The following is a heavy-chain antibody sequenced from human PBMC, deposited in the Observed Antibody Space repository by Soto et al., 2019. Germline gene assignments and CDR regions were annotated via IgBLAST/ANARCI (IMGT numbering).Heavy chain of an antibody. CDR1: GFTFSSYA. CDR2: ISYDGSNK. D-gene: IGHD4-17*01. Sequence: PGGSLRLSCAASGFTFSSYAMHWVRQAPGKGLEWVAIISYDGSNKYYADSVKGRFTISRDNSKNTLYLQMNSLRTEDTAVYYCSRTSQSNGHYTLHHWGQGTPVTV. J-gene: IGHJ5*02. V-gene: IGHV3-30-3*01. CDR3: SRTSQSNGHYTLHH.